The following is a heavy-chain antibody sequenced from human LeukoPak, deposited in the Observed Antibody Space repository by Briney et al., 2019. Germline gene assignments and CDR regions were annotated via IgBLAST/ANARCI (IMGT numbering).Heavy chain of an antibody. CDR1: GGSFSGYY. CDR2: INHSGST. J-gene: IGHJ4*02. Sequence: SETLSLTCAVYGGSFSGYYWSWIRQPPGKGLEWIGEINHSGSTNYNASLKSRVTISVDTSKNQFSLKLSSVTAADTAVYYCARTALGFDYWGQGTLVTVSS. V-gene: IGHV4-34*01. CDR3: ARTALGFDY. D-gene: IGHD1-26*01.